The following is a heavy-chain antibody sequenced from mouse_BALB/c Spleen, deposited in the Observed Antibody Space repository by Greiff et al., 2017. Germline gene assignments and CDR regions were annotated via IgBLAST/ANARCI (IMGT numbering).Heavy chain of an antibody. CDR2: ILPGSGST. V-gene: IGHV1-9*01. J-gene: IGHJ4*01. Sequence: QVQLQQSGAELMKPGASVKISCKATGYTFSSYWIEWVKQRPGHGLEWIGEILPGSGSTNYNEKFKGKATFTADTSSNTAYMQLSSLTSEDSAVYYCAYYGYAMDYWGQGTSVTVSS. CDR1: GYTFSSYW. D-gene: IGHD1-1*01. CDR3: AYYGYAMDY.